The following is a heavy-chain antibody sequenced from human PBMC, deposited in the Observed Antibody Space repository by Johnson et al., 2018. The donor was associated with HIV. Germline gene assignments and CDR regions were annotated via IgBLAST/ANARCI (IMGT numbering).Heavy chain of an antibody. V-gene: IGHV3-66*01. CDR1: GFTVSSNY. CDR3: ARERPAYSSSSSHAFDI. D-gene: IGHD6-6*01. CDR2: IYSGGRT. J-gene: IGHJ3*02. Sequence: EKLVESGGGLVQPGGSLRLSCAASGFTVSSNYINWVRQAPGKGLECVSGIYSGGRTYYADSVKGRFTISRDNSKNTLYLQMNSLRAEDTAVYYCARERPAYSSSSSHAFDIWGQGTLVIVSS.